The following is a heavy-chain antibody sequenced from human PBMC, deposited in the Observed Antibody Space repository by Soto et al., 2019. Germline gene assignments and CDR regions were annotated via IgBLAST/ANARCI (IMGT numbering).Heavy chain of an antibody. CDR1: GFTFSSYA. J-gene: IGHJ6*02. Sequence: GGSLRLSCSASGFTFSSYAMHWVRQAPGKGLEYVSAISSNGGSTYYADSVKGRFTISRDNSKNTLYLQMSSLRAEDTAVYYCVSSSSSDYYYYGMDVWGQGTTVTVSS. D-gene: IGHD6-6*01. CDR2: ISSNGGST. V-gene: IGHV3-64D*08. CDR3: VSSSSSDYYYYGMDV.